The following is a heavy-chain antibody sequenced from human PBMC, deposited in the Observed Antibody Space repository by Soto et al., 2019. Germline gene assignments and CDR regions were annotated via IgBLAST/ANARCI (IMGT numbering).Heavy chain of an antibody. V-gene: IGHV1-69*01. CDR3: TRVLGYTFEPGKTRYYAMDV. CDR1: GGTFSKDA. J-gene: IGHJ6*02. D-gene: IGHD5-18*01. CDR2: LIPVFGSP. Sequence: QVQLVQSGAEVKKPGSSVTVSCKTSGGTFSKDAINWVRQAPGQGLEWMGLLIPVFGSPIYAQKFQGRIRIAADASTSTAFMDLSSLRCEDTDVYYCTRVLGYTFEPGKTRYYAMDVWGQGTTVSVSS.